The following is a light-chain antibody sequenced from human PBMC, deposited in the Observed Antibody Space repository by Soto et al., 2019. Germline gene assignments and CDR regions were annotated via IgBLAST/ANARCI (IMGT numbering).Light chain of an antibody. CDR2: EVS. J-gene: IGLJ1*01. Sequence: QSVLTQPASVSGSPGQSITISCTGTSSDVGAYNYVSWYQQHPGRAPKLMIYEVSSRPSGVSNRFSGSKSDNTASLTISGLQAEDEADYYCISYTRRRIYVFGTGTKVTVL. V-gene: IGLV2-14*01. CDR3: ISYTRRRIYV. CDR1: SSDVGAYNY.